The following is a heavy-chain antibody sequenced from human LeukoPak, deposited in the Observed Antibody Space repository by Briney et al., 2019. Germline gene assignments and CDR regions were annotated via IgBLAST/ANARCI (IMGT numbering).Heavy chain of an antibody. CDR3: AKDFLLRMAVAIDY. V-gene: IGHV3-23*01. Sequence: GGSLRLSCAASGFAFGSYAMRWVRQAPGKGLDWVSTISGSGATTSYADSVKGRFTISRDNSKNTLYLQMNSLRAEDTAVYYCAKDFLLRMAVAIDYWGQGTLVTVSS. CDR1: GFAFGSYA. D-gene: IGHD6-19*01. J-gene: IGHJ4*02. CDR2: ISGSGATT.